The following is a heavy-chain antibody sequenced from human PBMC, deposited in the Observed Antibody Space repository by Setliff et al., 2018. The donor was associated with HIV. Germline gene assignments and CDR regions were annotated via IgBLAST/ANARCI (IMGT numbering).Heavy chain of an antibody. CDR3: SRASDPSHRMPPTNYYYYMDV. CDR1: GYSFTNYW. J-gene: IGHJ6*03. Sequence: GEYLKISCKGSGYSFTNYWIGWVRQVPGKGLGWMGIIYPADSDTRYSPSFQGQVTISADKSISTAYLQWSSLRASDTAVYYCSRASDPSHRMPPTNYYYYMDVWGKGTKVTVSS. V-gene: IGHV5-51*01. D-gene: IGHD2-2*01. CDR2: IYPADSDT.